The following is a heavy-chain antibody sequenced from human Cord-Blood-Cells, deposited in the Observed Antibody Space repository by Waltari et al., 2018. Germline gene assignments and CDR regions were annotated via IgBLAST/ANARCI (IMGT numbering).Heavy chain of an antibody. D-gene: IGHD2-21*01. CDR3: AKGFQSYVDD. CDR2: ISWNSGSI. J-gene: IGHJ4*02. CDR1: GFTFDDYA. Sequence: EVQLVESGGGLVQPGRSLRLSCAASGFTFDDYAMHWVRQAPGKGLEWVSGISWNSGSIGYADSVKGRFSISRDNAKTSLYLQMNSLRAEDTALYYCAKGFQSYVDDWGQGTLVTVSS. V-gene: IGHV3-9*01.